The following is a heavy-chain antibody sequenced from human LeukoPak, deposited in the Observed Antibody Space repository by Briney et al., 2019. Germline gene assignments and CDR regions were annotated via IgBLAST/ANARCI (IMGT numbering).Heavy chain of an antibody. D-gene: IGHD2-15*01. V-gene: IGHV4-4*07. CDR1: GGSISSYY. CDR3: ARWTLHGAFEI. CDR2: ISTSGIT. J-gene: IGHJ3*02. Sequence: PSEALSLTCTVSGGSISSYYWSWIRQPAGKGLEWIGRISTSGITNYNPSLRSRVTMSVDTSKNQFSLKLRSVTAADTAVYYCARWTLHGAFEIWGQGTMVTVSS.